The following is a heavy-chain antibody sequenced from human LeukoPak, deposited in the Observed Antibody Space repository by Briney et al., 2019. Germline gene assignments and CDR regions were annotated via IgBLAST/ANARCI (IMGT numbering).Heavy chain of an antibody. D-gene: IGHD5-24*01. J-gene: IGHJ4*02. V-gene: IGHV3-49*03. CDR2: IRKKVYGAKS. CDR3: ARGLHDDTHSNYYFDQ. CDR1: GFTFGDDG. Sequence: GGSLRLSCTASGFTFGDDGWSWFRQAPGKGLGFISLIRKKVYGAKSEYAASVRGRYIISRDDAKSIAYLQMNNLKAEDTALYYCARGLHDDTHSNYYFDQWGQGTLVTVSS.